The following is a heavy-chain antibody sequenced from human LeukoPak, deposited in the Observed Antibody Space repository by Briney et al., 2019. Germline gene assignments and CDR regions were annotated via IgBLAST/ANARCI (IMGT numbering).Heavy chain of an antibody. CDR1: GFAVSSNY. D-gene: IGHD4-23*01. Sequence: GRSLRLSCAASGFAVSSNYMSWVRQAPGKGLEWVSLIYSGGTTYYADSVKGRFTISRDNSKNTLYLQMNSLRAEDTAVYYCARRGDGGRSFDLWGQGTLVTVSS. J-gene: IGHJ4*02. CDR2: IYSGGTT. CDR3: ARRGDGGRSFDL. V-gene: IGHV3-53*01.